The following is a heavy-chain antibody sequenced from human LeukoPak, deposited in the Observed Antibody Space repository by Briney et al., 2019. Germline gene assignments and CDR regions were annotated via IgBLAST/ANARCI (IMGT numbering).Heavy chain of an antibody. J-gene: IGHJ5*02. CDR1: GYTFTGYV. V-gene: IGHV1-2*02. CDR2: IKPNSGGT. Sequence: GASVKVSCKASGYTFTGYVMHWVRQAPGHGLEWMGWIKPNSGGTNYEQKFQGRVTMTRDTSISTAYMELSRLRSDDTAVYYFARVEAGGNFDNWFDPWGQGTLVTVSS. D-gene: IGHD4-23*01. CDR3: ARVEAGGNFDNWFDP.